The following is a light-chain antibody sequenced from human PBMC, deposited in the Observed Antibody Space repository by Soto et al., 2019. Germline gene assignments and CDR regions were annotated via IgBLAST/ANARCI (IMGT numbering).Light chain of an antibody. J-gene: IGKJ4*01. Sequence: DIQITQSPSSLSASVGDRVTIICRASQNISSALNWYKQKPGKVPHLLIDAASTLRGGVPSRFSVSGSGTEFTLTVSSLQPEDFATYFCQQSYSVPLTFGGGTKVEIK. V-gene: IGKV1-39*01. CDR2: AAS. CDR1: QNISSA. CDR3: QQSYSVPLT.